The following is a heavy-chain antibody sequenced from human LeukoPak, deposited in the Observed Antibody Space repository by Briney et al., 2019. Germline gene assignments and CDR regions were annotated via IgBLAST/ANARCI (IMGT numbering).Heavy chain of an antibody. CDR2: FDLEVGET. CDR1: GYTLTELS. CDR3: ATVDPKGMVRGVTPKLAFDY. J-gene: IGHJ4*02. Sequence: ASVKVSCKVSGYTLTELSMHWVRQAPGEGLEWMGGFDLEVGETICAQKFQGRVTMTEDTSTDTAYMELSRLRSEDTGVYYCATVDPKGMVRGVTPKLAFDYWGEGTLVTVSS. D-gene: IGHD3-10*01. V-gene: IGHV1-24*01.